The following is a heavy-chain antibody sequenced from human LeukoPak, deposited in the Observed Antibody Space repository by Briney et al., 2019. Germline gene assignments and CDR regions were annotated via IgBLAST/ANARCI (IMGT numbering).Heavy chain of an antibody. D-gene: IGHD1-26*01. J-gene: IGHJ4*02. Sequence: ASVKVSCKASGYTFTGYYMHWVRQAPGQGLEWMGWINPNSGGTNYAQKFQGRVTMTRNTSISTAYMELSSLRSEDTAVYYCARWRASGSYTRGDYWGQGTLVTVSS. CDR2: INPNSGGT. V-gene: IGHV1-2*02. CDR1: GYTFTGYY. CDR3: ARWRASGSYTRGDY.